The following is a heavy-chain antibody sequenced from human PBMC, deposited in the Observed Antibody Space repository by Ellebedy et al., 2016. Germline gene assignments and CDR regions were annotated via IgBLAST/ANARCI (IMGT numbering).Heavy chain of an antibody. CDR3: VTRHNGAFDF. V-gene: IGHV3-53*01. D-gene: IGHD1-14*01. CDR1: GFSVSSND. Sequence: GGSLRLXXAVSGFSVSSNDMSWVRQAPGRGLELVSLMYGGGTEYYADSVKGRFTITRDNSKNTLYLQMSGLEVGDSALYYCVTRHNGAFDFWGQGTTVTVSS. CDR2: MYGGGTE. J-gene: IGHJ3*01.